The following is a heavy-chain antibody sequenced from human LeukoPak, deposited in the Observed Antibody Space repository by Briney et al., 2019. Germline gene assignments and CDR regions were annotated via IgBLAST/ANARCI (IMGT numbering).Heavy chain of an antibody. J-gene: IGHJ4*02. CDR2: ISYDGSNK. V-gene: IGHV3-30-3*01. D-gene: IGHD2-8*01. CDR1: GFTMNSFW. CDR3: ARDSHAPFDY. Sequence: PGGSLRLSCVVSGFTMNSFWMNWVRQAPGKGLEWVAVISYDGSNKYYADSVKGRFTISRDNSKNTLYLQMNSLRAEDTAVYYCARDSHAPFDYWGQGTLVTVSS.